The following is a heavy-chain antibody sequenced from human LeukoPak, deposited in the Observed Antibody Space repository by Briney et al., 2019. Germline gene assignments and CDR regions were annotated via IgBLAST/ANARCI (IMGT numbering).Heavy chain of an antibody. V-gene: IGHV1-18*01. CDR1: GYVFSNYG. D-gene: IGHD6-13*01. Sequence: ASVEVSCKASGYVFSNYGISWVRQAPGQGLEWMGWISAYNGNTNYVEKFQGRVTMTTDTSTSTAYMELRSLRSDDTAVYYCAREGSSWYDFGYWGQGTLVTVSS. CDR3: AREGSSWYDFGY. J-gene: IGHJ4*02. CDR2: ISAYNGNT.